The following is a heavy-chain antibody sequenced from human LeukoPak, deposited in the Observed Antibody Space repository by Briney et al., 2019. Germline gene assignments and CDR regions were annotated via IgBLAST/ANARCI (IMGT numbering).Heavy chain of an antibody. CDR1: AYTFTAYH. CDR3: ARDQEIGGYSYGYNFDY. CDR2: INPNSGGT. Sequence: ASVKVSCKTSAYTFTAYHMHWVRQAPGQGLEWMGWINPNSGGTNYAQKFQGRVIMTRDTSISTAYMELSRLTSDDTAVYYCARDQEIGGYSYGYNFDYWGQGTLVTVSP. J-gene: IGHJ4*02. D-gene: IGHD5-18*01. V-gene: IGHV1-2*02.